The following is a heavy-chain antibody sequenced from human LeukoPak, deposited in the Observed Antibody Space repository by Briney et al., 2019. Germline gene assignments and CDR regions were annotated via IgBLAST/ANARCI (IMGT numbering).Heavy chain of an antibody. CDR1: GFTFSSYE. CDR2: INSGSSTI. D-gene: IGHD3-10*01. J-gene: IGHJ3*02. Sequence: RSGGSLRLSCAGSGFTFSSYEMNWVRQAPGKGLEWVSYINSGSSTIYYAPSVKGRFTISRDNAKNSLYLQMNSLRAEDTAVYYCARRGTSMFRGVHMGPHDGFDIWGQGTMVTVSS. CDR3: ARRGTSMFRGVHMGPHDGFDI. V-gene: IGHV3-48*03.